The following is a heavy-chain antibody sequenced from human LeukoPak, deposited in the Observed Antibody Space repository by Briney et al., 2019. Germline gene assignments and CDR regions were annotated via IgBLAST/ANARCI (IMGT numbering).Heavy chain of an antibody. J-gene: IGHJ6*03. CDR2: IDLSGDT. Sequence: SETLSLTCTVYGGSFSGFYWTWLRQSPGQGLEWIGEIDLSGDTTYNPSHEGRVTVSVDTSKNQFSLRLSSVTAADTAVYYCARAQRNDLEVVVVTTDFYYYYMDAWGRGTAVTVSS. V-gene: IGHV4-34*01. CDR1: GGSFSGFY. CDR3: ARAQRNDLEVVVVTTDFYYYYMDA. D-gene: IGHD2-15*01.